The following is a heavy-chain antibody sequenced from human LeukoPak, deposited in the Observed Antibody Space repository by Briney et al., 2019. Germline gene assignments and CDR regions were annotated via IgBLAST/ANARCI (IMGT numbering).Heavy chain of an antibody. CDR3: ARVSRQQLVWIFDY. Sequence: SETLSLTCTVSGGSISSYYWSWIRQPPGKGLEWIGYIYYSGSTNYNLSLKSRVTISVDTSKNQFSLKLSSVTAADTAVYYCARVSRQQLVWIFDYWGQGTLVTVSS. D-gene: IGHD6-13*01. J-gene: IGHJ4*02. CDR2: IYYSGST. CDR1: GGSISSYY. V-gene: IGHV4-59*01.